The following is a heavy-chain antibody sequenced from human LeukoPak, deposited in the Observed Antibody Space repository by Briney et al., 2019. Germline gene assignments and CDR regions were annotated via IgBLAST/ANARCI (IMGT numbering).Heavy chain of an antibody. CDR1: GFTFSDYG. Sequence: QPGGSLRLSCAASGFTFSDYGNHWVRQAPGKGLEWVAVIWYDGSNIYYADSVKGRFTISRDNSRNTLYLQMNSLRAEDTAVYYSGRVLPPVVQYYFNHWGPGTLVTVSS. V-gene: IGHV3-33*01. D-gene: IGHD1-1*01. CDR2: IWYDGSNI. J-gene: IGHJ4*02. CDR3: GRVLPPVVQYYFNH.